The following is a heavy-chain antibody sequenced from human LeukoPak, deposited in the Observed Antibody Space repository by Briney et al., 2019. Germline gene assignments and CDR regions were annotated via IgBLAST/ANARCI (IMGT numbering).Heavy chain of an antibody. CDR2: ISWNSGSI. CDR1: GFTFDDYA. CDR3: AKETYYYDSSGYYYAFDY. D-gene: IGHD3-22*01. J-gene: IGHJ4*02. V-gene: IGHV3-9*01. Sequence: PTGGSLRLSCAASGFTFDDYAMHWVRQAPGKGLEWVSGISWNSGSIGYADSVKGRFTISRDNAKNSLYLQMNSLRAEDTALYYCAKETYYYDSSGYYYAFDYWGQGTLVTVSS.